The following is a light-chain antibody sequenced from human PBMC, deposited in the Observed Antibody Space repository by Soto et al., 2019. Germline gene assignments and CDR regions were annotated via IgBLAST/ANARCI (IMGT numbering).Light chain of an antibody. Sequence: ETVLTQSPTTLSLSPGERATLSCRASQSVSNYLAWYQQKPGQAPRLLIYDASKRATGIPAKFSGSGSGTDFTLTISSLEPGDFAVYYCQQRYTWPSFGPGTKVDIK. CDR3: QQRYTWPS. J-gene: IGKJ3*01. V-gene: IGKV3-11*01. CDR1: QSVSNY. CDR2: DAS.